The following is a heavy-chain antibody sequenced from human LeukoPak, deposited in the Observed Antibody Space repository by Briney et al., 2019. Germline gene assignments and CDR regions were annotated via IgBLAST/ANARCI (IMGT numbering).Heavy chain of an antibody. Sequence: QPGGSLRLSHAASGFTFRSQWMSWVRPAPGKGLEWVPNIKQDGREKYYVASVTGRFTIPRDNAKNSLYLQMNSLRAEDTAMYYCARDDHTSSSNWGQGALVTVSS. CDR3: ARDDHTSSSN. D-gene: IGHD5-18*01. CDR2: IKQDGREK. V-gene: IGHV3-7*05. CDR1: GFTFRSQW. J-gene: IGHJ4*02.